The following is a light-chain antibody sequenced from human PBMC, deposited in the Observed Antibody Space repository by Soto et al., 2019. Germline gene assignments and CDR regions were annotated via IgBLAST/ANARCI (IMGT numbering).Light chain of an antibody. J-gene: IGKJ1*01. V-gene: IGKV3-20*01. CDR1: QSVSSSY. CDR2: GAS. Sequence: IVLTQSPGSLSLSPGEGATLSCRASQSVSSSYLAWYQQQPGQAPRLLIYGASSRATGIPDRFSGSGSGTDFTLTISRLEPEDFAVYYCQQYGSSPRTFGQGTKVDIK. CDR3: QQYGSSPRT.